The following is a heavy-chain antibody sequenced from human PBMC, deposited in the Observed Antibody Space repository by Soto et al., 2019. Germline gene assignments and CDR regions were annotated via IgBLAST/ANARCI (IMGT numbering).Heavy chain of an antibody. D-gene: IGHD6-19*01. CDR1: GYTFTSYA. Sequence: GASVKVSCKASGYTFTSYAMHWVRQAPGQRLEWMGWINAGNGNTKYSQKFQGRVTITRDTSASTAYMELSSLRSEDTAAYYCARGRGSGRDYDVWGKGTTVTVSS. V-gene: IGHV1-3*01. CDR3: ARGRGSGRDYDV. J-gene: IGHJ6*04. CDR2: INAGNGNT.